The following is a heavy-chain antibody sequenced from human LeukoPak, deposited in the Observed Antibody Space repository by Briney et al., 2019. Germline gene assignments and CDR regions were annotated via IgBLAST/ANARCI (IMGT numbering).Heavy chain of an antibody. D-gene: IGHD4-23*01. CDR2: IKQDGSEK. V-gene: IGHV3-7*01. J-gene: IGHJ4*02. Sequence: GGSLRLSCAASGFTFSSYWMSWVRQAPGKGLEWVANIKQDGSEKYYVDSGKGRFTISRDNAKNSLYLQMNSLRAEDTAVYYCASLIYGGNLDFDYWGQGTLVTVSS. CDR1: GFTFSSYW. CDR3: ASLIYGGNLDFDY.